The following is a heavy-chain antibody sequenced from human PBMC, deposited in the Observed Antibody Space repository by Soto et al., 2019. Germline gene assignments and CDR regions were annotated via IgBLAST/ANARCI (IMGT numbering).Heavy chain of an antibody. CDR1: GYTFTGYY. CDR3: ARDEDGYDAEYFQH. J-gene: IGHJ1*01. Sequence: ASVKVSCKASGYTFTGYYMHWVRQAPGQGLEWMGWINPNSGGTNYAQKFQGWVTMTRDTSISTAYMELSRLRSDDTAVYCCARDEDGYDAEYFQHWGQGTLVTVSS. CDR2: INPNSGGT. V-gene: IGHV1-2*04. D-gene: IGHD5-12*01.